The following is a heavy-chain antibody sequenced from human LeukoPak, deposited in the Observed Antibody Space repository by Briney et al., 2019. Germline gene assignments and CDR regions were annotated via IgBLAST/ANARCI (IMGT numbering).Heavy chain of an antibody. CDR2: INEDESEK. CDR3: ARDRGYGDYRKGLDY. CDR1: GFTFSSYW. Sequence: GGSLRLSCAASGFTFSSYWMSWVRQAPGKGLEWVANINEDESEKYHVDSVKGRFTISRDDAKNSLYLQMNSLRADDTAVYYCARDRGYGDYRKGLDYWGQGTLVIVSS. J-gene: IGHJ4*02. V-gene: IGHV3-7*01. D-gene: IGHD4-17*01.